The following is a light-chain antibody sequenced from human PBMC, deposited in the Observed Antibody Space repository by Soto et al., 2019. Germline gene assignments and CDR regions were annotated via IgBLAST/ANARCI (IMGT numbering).Light chain of an antibody. CDR2: GAS. Sequence: EIVLTQSPGTLSLSPGERATLSCRASQSVSTRSLAWYQQKPGQAPRLLISGASSRAADIPARFSGSGSGKDCTLTINRLEPEDFAVYYCQQYDSLPRTFGQGTKVE. CDR1: QSVSTRS. CDR3: QQYDSLPRT. J-gene: IGKJ1*01. V-gene: IGKV3-20*01.